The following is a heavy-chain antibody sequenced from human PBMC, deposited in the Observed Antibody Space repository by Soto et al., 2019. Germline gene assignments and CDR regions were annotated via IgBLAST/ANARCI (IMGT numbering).Heavy chain of an antibody. V-gene: IGHV3-23*01. J-gene: IGHJ6*02. CDR2: ISGSGDGT. CDR1: GFTVSSHA. Sequence: EVQLLESGGGVVPRGGSLRLSCAASGFTVSSHAMSWVRQAPGKGLEWVSSISGSGDGTYYGDSVKGRFTISRDSSSSTLYLEMKNLRGEETAVYFCTRSRRSILMVYGFGGMDVWGQGTTVTVSS. CDR3: TRSRRSILMVYGFGGMDV. D-gene: IGHD2-8*01.